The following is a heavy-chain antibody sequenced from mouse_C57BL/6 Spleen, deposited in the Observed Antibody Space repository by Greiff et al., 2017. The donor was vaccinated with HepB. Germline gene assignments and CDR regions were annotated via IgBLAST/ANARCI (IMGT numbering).Heavy chain of an antibody. CDR2: IYPGDGDT. Sequence: VKLMESGAELVKPGASVKISCKASGYAFSSYWMNWVKQRPGKGLEWIGQIYPGDGDTNYNGKFKGKATLTADKSSSTAYMQLSSLTSEDSAVYFGARDGTYGSSWYFDVGGTGTTVTVSS. V-gene: IGHV1-80*01. CDR1: GYAFSSYW. D-gene: IGHD1-1*01. CDR3: ARDGTYGSSWYFDV. J-gene: IGHJ1*03.